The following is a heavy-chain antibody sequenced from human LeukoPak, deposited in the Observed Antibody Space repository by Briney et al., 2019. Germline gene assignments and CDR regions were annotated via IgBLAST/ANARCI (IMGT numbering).Heavy chain of an antibody. CDR3: ARASGVFGVVYYFDY. V-gene: IGHV4-34*01. CDR1: GGSFSGYY. J-gene: IGHJ4*02. CDR2: INHSGST. D-gene: IGHD3-3*01. Sequence: PSETLSLTCAVYGGSFSGYYWSLIRQPPGKGLEWIGEINHSGSTNYNPSLKSRVTISVDTSKSQFSLKLSSVTAADTAVYYCARASGVFGVVYYFDYWGQGTLVTVSS.